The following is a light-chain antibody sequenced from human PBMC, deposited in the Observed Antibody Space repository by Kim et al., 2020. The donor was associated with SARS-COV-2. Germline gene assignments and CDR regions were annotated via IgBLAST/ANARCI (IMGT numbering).Light chain of an antibody. J-gene: IGLJ2*01. V-gene: IGLV1-40*01. CDR1: NSNSGAGYD. CDR2: GNS. Sequence: VPISCTGSNSNSGAGYDVHWYQQLPGTAPKLLIYGNSNRPSGVPDRFSGSKSGTSASLAITGLQAEDEADYYCQSYDSSLSGPVVFGGGTQLTVL. CDR3: QSYDSSLSGPVV.